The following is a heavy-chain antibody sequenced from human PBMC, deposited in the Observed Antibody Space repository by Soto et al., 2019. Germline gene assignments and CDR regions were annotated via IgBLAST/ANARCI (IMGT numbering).Heavy chain of an antibody. Sequence: EVQLLESGGGLVQPGGSLRLSCAASGFTFSSYAMRWVRQAPGKGLEWVSAISGSGGSTYYADSVKGRFTISRNNSKNTLYLQMNSLRAEDTAVYYCARRGSGSYYDYWGQGTLVTVSS. CDR2: ISGSGGST. J-gene: IGHJ4*02. V-gene: IGHV3-23*01. D-gene: IGHD1-26*01. CDR1: GFTFSSYA. CDR3: ARRGSGSYYDY.